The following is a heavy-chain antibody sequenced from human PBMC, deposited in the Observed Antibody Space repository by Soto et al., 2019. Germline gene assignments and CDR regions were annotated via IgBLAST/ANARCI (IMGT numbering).Heavy chain of an antibody. V-gene: IGHV1-46*04. Sequence: QVHLVQSGAEVRKPGASVVVSCKSSGDTFGSYSIHWVRQAPGQGIEWMGTVNPIGTNANYAQKLRGRVKMTRDTSTSTVHIELSSLRSEDTAVYYCARDASYGDYEYGMDVWGQGTTVTVSS. J-gene: IGHJ6*02. D-gene: IGHD4-17*01. CDR3: ARDASYGDYEYGMDV. CDR1: GDTFGSYS. CDR2: VNPIGTNA.